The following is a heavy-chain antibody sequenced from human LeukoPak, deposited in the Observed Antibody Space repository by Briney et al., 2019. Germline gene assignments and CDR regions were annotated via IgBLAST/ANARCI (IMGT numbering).Heavy chain of an antibody. Sequence: GASVKVSCKASGYTFTSYDINWVRQATGQGLEWMGWMNPNSGNTGYAQKFQGRVTMTRNTSISTAYMELSSLRSEDTAVYYCARPARAYCGGDCYSFDYWGQGTLVTVSS. D-gene: IGHD2-21*02. CDR2: MNPNSGNT. CDR3: ARPARAYCGGDCYSFDY. J-gene: IGHJ4*02. CDR1: GYTFTSYD. V-gene: IGHV1-8*01.